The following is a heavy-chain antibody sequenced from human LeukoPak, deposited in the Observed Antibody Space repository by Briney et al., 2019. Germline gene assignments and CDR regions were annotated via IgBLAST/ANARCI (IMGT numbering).Heavy chain of an antibody. Sequence: GGSLRLSCAASGFTFSSYAMSWVRQAPGKGLEWVSAISGSGGSTYYADSVKGRFTISRDNSKNALYLQMNSLRAEDTAVYYCAKLGGWSGAYDAFDIWGQGTMVTVSS. CDR2: ISGSGGST. V-gene: IGHV3-23*01. J-gene: IGHJ3*02. CDR3: AKLGGWSGAYDAFDI. D-gene: IGHD6-19*01. CDR1: GFTFSSYA.